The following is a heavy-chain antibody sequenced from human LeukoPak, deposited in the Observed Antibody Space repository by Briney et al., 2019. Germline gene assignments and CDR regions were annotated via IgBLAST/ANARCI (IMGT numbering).Heavy chain of an antibody. CDR2: ISHRGST. CDR3: ARGAEYYAIWRGYAGYSDY. J-gene: IGHJ4*02. Sequence: SETLSLTCTVSGYSISNGYYWGWIRPSPGKGLEWVGSISHRGSTYYNPSLRSRITISLDRSKQKFSLKLTSVTAADTAVYFCARGAEYYAIWRGYAGYSDYWGQGISVTVSS. CDR1: GYSISNGYY. D-gene: IGHD3-3*01. V-gene: IGHV4-38-2*02.